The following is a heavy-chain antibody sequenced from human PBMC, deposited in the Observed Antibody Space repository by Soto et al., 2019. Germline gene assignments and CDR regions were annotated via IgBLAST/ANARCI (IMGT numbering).Heavy chain of an antibody. D-gene: IGHD3-10*01. V-gene: IGHV1-24*01. CDR1: GYTLTELS. J-gene: IGHJ4*02. CDR3: ATLWVGITMVRGVIDPIDY. CDR2: FDPEDGET. Sequence: ASVKVSCKVSGYTLTELSMHWVRQAPGKGLEWMGGFDPEDGETIYAQKFQGRVTMTEDTSTDTAYMELSSLRSEDTAVYYCATLWVGITMVRGVIDPIDYWGQGTLVTVSS.